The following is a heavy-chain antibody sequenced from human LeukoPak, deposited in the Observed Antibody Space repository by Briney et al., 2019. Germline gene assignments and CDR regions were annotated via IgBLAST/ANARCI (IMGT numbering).Heavy chain of an antibody. CDR2: ISGSGGST. V-gene: IGHV3-23*01. CDR3: AKGYYYGSGSYYPFDV. CDR1: GFTFSSYA. J-gene: IGHJ6*02. Sequence: GGSLRLPCAASGFTFSSYAMSWVRQAPGKGLEWVSAISGSGGSTYYADSVKGRFTISRDNSKNTLYLQMNSLRAEDTAVYYCAKGYYYGSGSYYPFDVWGQGTTVTVSS. D-gene: IGHD3-10*01.